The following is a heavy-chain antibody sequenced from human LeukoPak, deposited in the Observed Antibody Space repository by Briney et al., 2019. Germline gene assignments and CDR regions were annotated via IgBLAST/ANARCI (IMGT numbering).Heavy chain of an antibody. CDR3: ARGSMVRGVLDY. J-gene: IGHJ4*02. CDR2: ISYDGSNK. V-gene: IGHV3-30-3*01. CDR1: GLTFSSYA. D-gene: IGHD3-10*01. Sequence: GGSLRLSCAASGLTFSSYAMHWVRQAPGKGLEWVAVISYDGSNKYYADSVKGRFTISRDNSKNTLYLQMNSLRAEDTAVYYCARGSMVRGVLDYWGQGTLVTVSS.